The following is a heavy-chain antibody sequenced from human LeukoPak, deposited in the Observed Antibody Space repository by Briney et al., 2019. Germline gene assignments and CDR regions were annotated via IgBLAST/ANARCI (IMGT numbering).Heavy chain of an antibody. D-gene: IGHD3-10*01. J-gene: IGHJ6*04. CDR3: AAADYYGSGSYSNSVYGMDV. CDR1: GFTFTSSA. CDR2: IVVGSGNT. Sequence: ASVKVSCKASGFTFTSSAVQGVPQARGQRLEWIVCIVVGSGNTNFAQKFQESVTITRDMSTSTAYMELSSLRSEDTAVYYCAAADYYGSGSYSNSVYGMDVWGKGTTVTVSS. V-gene: IGHV1-58*01.